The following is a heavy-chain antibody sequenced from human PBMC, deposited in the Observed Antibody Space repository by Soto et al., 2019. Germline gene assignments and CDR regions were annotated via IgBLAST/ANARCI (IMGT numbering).Heavy chain of an antibody. CDR2: IKSKTDGGTT. J-gene: IGHJ3*02. D-gene: IGHD3-3*01. Sequence: GGSLRLSCAASGFTFSNAWMSWVRQAPGKGLEWVGRIKSKTDGGTTDYAAPVKGRFTISRDDSKNTLYLKMNSLKTEDTAVYYCTTDPYYDFWSGDAFDIWGQGTMVTVSS. CDR3: TTDPYYDFWSGDAFDI. V-gene: IGHV3-15*01. CDR1: GFTFSNAW.